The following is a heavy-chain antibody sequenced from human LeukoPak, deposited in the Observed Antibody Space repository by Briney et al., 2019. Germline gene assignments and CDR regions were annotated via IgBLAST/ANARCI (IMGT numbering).Heavy chain of an antibody. CDR3: AREGSDDGSYYFDY. J-gene: IGHJ4*02. D-gene: IGHD3-10*01. Sequence: GGSLRLSCAASGFTFSSYGMHWVRQAPGKGLEWVAVIWYDGSNKYYADSVKGRFTISRDNSKNTLYLQMTSLRAEDTAVYYCAREGSDDGSYYFDYWGQGTLVTVSS. CDR1: GFTFSSYG. CDR2: IWYDGSNK. V-gene: IGHV3-33*01.